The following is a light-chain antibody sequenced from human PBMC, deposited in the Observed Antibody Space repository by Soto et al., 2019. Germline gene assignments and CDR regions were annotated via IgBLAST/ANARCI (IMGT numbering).Light chain of an antibody. V-gene: IGKV3-15*01. J-gene: IGKJ2*01. Sequence: EIVMTQSPATLSVSPGERATLSCRASQSVSSNLAWYQQKPGQAPRLLIYGASTRATCIPDRFSCSGSGTEFTRTISSLPSEDFAVYYCQQYNNWPPYTFVQGTKLEIK. CDR1: QSVSSN. CDR2: GAS. CDR3: QQYNNWPPYT.